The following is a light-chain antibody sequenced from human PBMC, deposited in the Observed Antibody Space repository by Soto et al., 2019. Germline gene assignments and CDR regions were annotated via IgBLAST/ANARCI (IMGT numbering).Light chain of an antibody. CDR2: EVI. CDR3: CSYTNTGTFV. J-gene: IGLJ1*01. CDR1: SSDIATYNR. Sequence: QSALTQPASVSGSPGQSITITCTVTSSDIATYNRVSWYQHHPCKAPKLLISEVIKRPSGFSNRFSGSKSGNTSSLTISGLQAEDEAAYYCCSYTNTGTFVFGSGTKVTVL. V-gene: IGLV2-23*02.